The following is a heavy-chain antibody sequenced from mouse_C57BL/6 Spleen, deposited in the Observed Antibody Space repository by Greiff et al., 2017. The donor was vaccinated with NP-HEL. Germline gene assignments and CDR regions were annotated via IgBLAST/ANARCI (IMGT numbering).Heavy chain of an antibody. J-gene: IGHJ4*01. CDR3: ATYGNQGYYAMDY. CDR1: GYTFTNYW. D-gene: IGHD2-1*01. Sequence: QVQLKESGAELVRPGTSVKMSCKASGYTFTNYWIGWAKQRPGHGLEWIGDIYPGGGYTNYNEKFKGKATLTADKSSSTAYMQFSSLTSEDSAIYYCATYGNQGYYAMDYWGQGTSVTVSS. V-gene: IGHV1-63*01. CDR2: IYPGGGYT.